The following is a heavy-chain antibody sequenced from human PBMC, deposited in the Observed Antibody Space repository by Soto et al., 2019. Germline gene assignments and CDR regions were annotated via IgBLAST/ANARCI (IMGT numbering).Heavy chain of an antibody. CDR3: TRGLLGGAPSYTFHGMDV. Sequence: EVPRVESGGGLVQPGGSLRLSCAASGFTFSDHYMDWVRQAPGKGLEWVARSRNRVNSHTTEYAASVKGRFTISRDESKRSLYLQMNSLKIEDTAVYYCTRGLLGGAPSYTFHGMDVWGQGTTVTVSS. V-gene: IGHV3-72*01. J-gene: IGHJ6*01. CDR1: GFTFSDHY. CDR2: SRNRVNSHTT. D-gene: IGHD1-26*01.